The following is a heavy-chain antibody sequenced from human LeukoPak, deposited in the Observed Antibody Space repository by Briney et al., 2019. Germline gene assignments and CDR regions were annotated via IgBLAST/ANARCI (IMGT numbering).Heavy chain of an antibody. D-gene: IGHD3-10*01. V-gene: IGHV7-4-1*02. CDR1: GYTFTSYA. CDR3: ARDHLKIYGSGSYGY. CDR2: INTNTGNP. J-gene: IGHJ4*02. Sequence: AAVKVSCKASGYTFTSYAMNWVRQAPGQGLEWMGWINTNTGNPTYAQGFTGRFVFSLDTSVSTAYLQISSLKAEDTAVYYCARDHLKIYGSGSYGYWGQGTLVTVSS.